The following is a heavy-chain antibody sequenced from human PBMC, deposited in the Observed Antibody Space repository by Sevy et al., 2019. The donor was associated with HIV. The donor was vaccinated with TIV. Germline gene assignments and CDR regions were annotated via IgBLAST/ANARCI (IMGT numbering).Heavy chain of an antibody. CDR3: AKGKNHVDY. Sequence: GGSLRLSCAASGFTFSRFGMNWVRQAPGKGLEWVARISSDGNDYAESVKGRFTISRDNSKNTLHLQMNSLKTEDTAIYYCAKGKNHVDYWGHGTLVTVSS. V-gene: IGHV3-30*18. CDR1: GFTFSRFG. J-gene: IGHJ4*01. CDR2: ISSDGN.